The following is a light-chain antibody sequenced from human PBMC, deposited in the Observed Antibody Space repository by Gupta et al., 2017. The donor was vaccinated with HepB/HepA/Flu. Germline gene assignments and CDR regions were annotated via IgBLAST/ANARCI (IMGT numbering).Light chain of an antibody. CDR3: AAWDDSHYV. V-gene: IGLV1-44*01. CDR2: SNN. Sequence: QSVLTQPPSASGTPGQRVTISCSGSSSNIGSNTVNWYQQLPGTAPKLLIYSNNQRPSGVPDRFSGSKSGTSASLAISGLQSEDEADYYCAAWDDSHYVFGTGTNVTVL. J-gene: IGLJ1*01. CDR1: SSNIGSNT.